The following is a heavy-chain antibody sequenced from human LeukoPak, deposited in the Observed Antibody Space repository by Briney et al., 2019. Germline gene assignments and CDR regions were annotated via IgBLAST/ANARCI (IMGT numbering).Heavy chain of an antibody. J-gene: IGHJ4*02. Sequence: GGSLRLSCAASGFTFSKYPMHWVRQAPGKGLEWVAVISYDVGSNTYYADSVKGRFTISRDNSKNTLYLQLNNLRAGDTALYYCARERRDYGDPLDYWGPGILVTVSS. D-gene: IGHD4-17*01. CDR1: GFTFSKYP. V-gene: IGHV3-30-3*01. CDR2: ISYDVGSNT. CDR3: ARERRDYGDPLDY.